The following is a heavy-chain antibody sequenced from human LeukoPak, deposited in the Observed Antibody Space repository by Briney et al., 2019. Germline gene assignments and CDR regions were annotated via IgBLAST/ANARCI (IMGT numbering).Heavy chain of an antibody. CDR3: ARVSPMYYLDY. CDR2: INPNSGGT. J-gene: IGHJ4*02. CDR1: GYTFTGYY. V-gene: IGHV1-2*02. Sequence: EASVKVSCKASGYTFTGYYIHWVRQAPGQGLEWMGWINPNSGGTNYAQKFQGRVTMTRDTSISTAYMELSRLSSDDTAVYYCARVSPMYYLDYWGQGTLVTVSS.